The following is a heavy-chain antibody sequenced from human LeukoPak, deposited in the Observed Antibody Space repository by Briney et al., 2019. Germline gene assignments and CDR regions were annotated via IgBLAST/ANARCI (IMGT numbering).Heavy chain of an antibody. J-gene: IGHJ3*01. Sequence: EASVKVSCKASGYTFTSYGFSWGRQAPGQGLEWMGWISAYNGNTNYAQKLHGRVTITTDTSPSTAYMELRSLRSDDTAVYYCARGSGSLGNWGQGTMVTVSS. CDR2: ISAYNGNT. V-gene: IGHV1-18*01. CDR1: GYTFTSYG. D-gene: IGHD1-26*01. CDR3: ARGSGSLGN.